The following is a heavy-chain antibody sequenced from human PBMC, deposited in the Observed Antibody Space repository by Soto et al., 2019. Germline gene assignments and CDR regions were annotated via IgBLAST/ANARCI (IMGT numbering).Heavy chain of an antibody. CDR3: AREETAWPLAYGLDV. V-gene: IGHV3-30-3*01. Sequence: GGSLRLSCAASGFTFSSFAMHWVRQAPGKGLEWVAVMSYDGSNKYYADSVKGRFTISRDNAKNSVSLQMNSLRDEDTAVYYCAREETAWPLAYGLDVWGQGTTVTVS. CDR1: GFTFSSFA. J-gene: IGHJ6*02. D-gene: IGHD2-21*02. CDR2: MSYDGSNK.